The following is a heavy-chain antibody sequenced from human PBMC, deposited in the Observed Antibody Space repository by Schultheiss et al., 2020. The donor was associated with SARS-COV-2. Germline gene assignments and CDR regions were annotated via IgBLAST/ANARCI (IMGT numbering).Heavy chain of an antibody. CDR2: IYYSGST. CDR3: AARYCSSTSCAYNWFDP. D-gene: IGHD2-2*01. V-gene: IGHV4-61*08. J-gene: IGHJ5*02. CDR1: GGSISSSDYY. Sequence: SETLSLTCTVSGGSISSSDYYWSWIRQPPGKGLEWIGYIYYSGSTNYNPSLKSRVTISVDTSKNQFSLKLSSVTAADTAVYYCAARYCSSTSCAYNWFDPWGQGTLVTVSS.